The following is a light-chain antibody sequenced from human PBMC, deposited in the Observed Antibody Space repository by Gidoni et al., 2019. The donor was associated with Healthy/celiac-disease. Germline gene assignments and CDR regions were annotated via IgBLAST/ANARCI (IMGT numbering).Light chain of an antibody. J-gene: IGKJ2*01. Sequence: EIVLTQSPATLSLSPGERATLSCRASQSVSSYLAWYQQKPGQAPRLLIYDASNRAPGIPARFSGSGSGTDFTLTISSLEPEYFAVYYCQQRSNWPRTFGQXTKLEIK. V-gene: IGKV3-11*01. CDR2: DAS. CDR3: QQRSNWPRT. CDR1: QSVSSY.